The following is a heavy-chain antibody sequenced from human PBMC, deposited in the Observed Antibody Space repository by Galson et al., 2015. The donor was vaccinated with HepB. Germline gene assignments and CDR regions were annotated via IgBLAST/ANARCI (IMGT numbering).Heavy chain of an antibody. J-gene: IGHJ6*02. CDR2: ISAYNGNT. CDR1: GYTFTSYG. V-gene: IGHV1-18*01. Sequence: SVKVSCKASGYTFTSYGISWVRQAPGQGLEWMGWISAYNGNTKYAQKLQGRVTMTTDTSTSTVYMELRSLRSDDTAVYYCARDYDSRGYYLYYYYGMDVWGQGTTVTVSS. CDR3: ARDYDSRGYYLYYYYGMDV. D-gene: IGHD3-22*01.